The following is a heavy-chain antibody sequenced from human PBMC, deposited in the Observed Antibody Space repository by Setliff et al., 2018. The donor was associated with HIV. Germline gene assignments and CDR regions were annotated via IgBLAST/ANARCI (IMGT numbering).Heavy chain of an antibody. CDR2: ITSSGDAI. D-gene: IGHD3-10*01. J-gene: IGHJ6*02. V-gene: IGHV3-48*03. CDR3: ARKLRPGHGMDV. Sequence: GGSLRLSCEASGFTFSDIEMNWVRQAPGKGLEWVSYITSSGDAIYYADSVKGRFSISRDNAENSLYLQMSSLRAEDTAVYYCARKLRPGHGMDVWGQGTTVTVSS. CDR1: GFTFSDIE.